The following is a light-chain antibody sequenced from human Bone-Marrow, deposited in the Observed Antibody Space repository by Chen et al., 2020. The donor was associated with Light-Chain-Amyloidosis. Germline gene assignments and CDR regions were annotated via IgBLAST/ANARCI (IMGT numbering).Light chain of an antibody. Sequence: QSALTQPASVSGSPGQSITISCTGTSSDVGGDNHVSWYQQHPDKAPKLMIYEVTNRPSSVPDRFSGSKSVTTASLTISALQTEVEADSFCTSYNITNALVFGIRTRVTVL. CDR3: TSYNITNALV. J-gene: IGLJ1*01. CDR2: EVT. V-gene: IGLV2-14*01. CDR1: SSDVGGDNH.